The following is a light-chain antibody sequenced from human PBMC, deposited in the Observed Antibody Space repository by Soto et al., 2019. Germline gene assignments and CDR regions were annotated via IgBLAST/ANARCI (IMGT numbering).Light chain of an antibody. CDR3: QHYNSGTF. CDR1: QSISPW. Sequence: IQMTQSPSTLSASVGDRVTITCLASQSISPWLAWYQQKPGQAPKVLIQKASSLGSGVPSSFSGSGSGTEFTLTISDLQPDDFATYYCQHYNSGTFFGPGTRLEIK. CDR2: KAS. V-gene: IGKV1-5*03. J-gene: IGKJ2*01.